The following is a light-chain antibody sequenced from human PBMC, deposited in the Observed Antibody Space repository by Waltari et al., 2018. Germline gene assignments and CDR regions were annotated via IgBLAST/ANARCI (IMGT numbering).Light chain of an antibody. CDR2: GNN. Sequence: QSVLPQPPSVSGAPGQRVTISCTGSSSNIGAGFDVHWYHQLPGTAPKLLIYGNNNRPSGVPDRFSGSKSGTSASLAITGLQAEDEADYYCQSYDNSLVVFGGGTKLTAL. J-gene: IGLJ2*01. CDR1: SSNIGAGFD. V-gene: IGLV1-40*01. CDR3: QSYDNSLVV.